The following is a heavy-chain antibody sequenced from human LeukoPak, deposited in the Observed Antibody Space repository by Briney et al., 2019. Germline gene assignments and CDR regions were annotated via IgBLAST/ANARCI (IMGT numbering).Heavy chain of an antibody. Sequence: SQTLSLTCTVSGGSISSSGYYWSWIRQHPGKGLEWIGYIYYSGSTYYNPSLKSRLTISVDTSKNQFSLKLTSVTAADTAVYYCARVYDSGSYSTDYWGQGTLVTVSS. D-gene: IGHD3-10*01. J-gene: IGHJ4*02. CDR2: IYYSGST. CDR1: GGSISSSGYY. V-gene: IGHV4-31*03. CDR3: ARVYDSGSYSTDY.